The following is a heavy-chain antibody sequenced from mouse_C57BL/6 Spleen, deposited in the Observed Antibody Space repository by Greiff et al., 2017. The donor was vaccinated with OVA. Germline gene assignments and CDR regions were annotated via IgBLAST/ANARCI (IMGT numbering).Heavy chain of an antibody. Sequence: VQLKQSGAELVRPGASVTLSCKASGYTFTDYEMHWVKQTPVHGLEWIGAIDPETGGTAYNQKFKGKAILTADKSSSTAYMELRSLTSEDSAVYYCTSCSNYSWFAYWGKGTLGTVSA. V-gene: IGHV1-15*01. J-gene: IGHJ3*01. CDR1: GYTFTDYE. CDR2: IDPETGGT. D-gene: IGHD2-5*01. CDR3: TSCSNYSWFAY.